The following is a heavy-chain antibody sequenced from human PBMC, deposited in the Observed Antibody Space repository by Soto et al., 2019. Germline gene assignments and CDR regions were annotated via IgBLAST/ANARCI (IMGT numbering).Heavy chain of an antibody. J-gene: IGHJ4*02. CDR1: GFTFSSYE. V-gene: IGHV3-21*01. CDR2: ITSSSSNT. D-gene: IGHD3-9*01. Sequence: LRLSCAASGFTFSSYEMNWVRQAPGKGLEWVSSITSSSSNTSYADSVKGRFTISRDNAKNSLYLQMNSLRAEDTAVYYCARETLRYFDWSTRPSYYFDYWGQGTLVTVSS. CDR3: ARETLRYFDWSTRPSYYFDY.